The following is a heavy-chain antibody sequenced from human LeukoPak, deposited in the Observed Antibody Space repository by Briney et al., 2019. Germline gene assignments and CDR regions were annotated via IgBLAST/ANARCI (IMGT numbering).Heavy chain of an antibody. CDR3: VVGHNYFDY. J-gene: IGHJ4*02. V-gene: IGHV4-59*01. CDR1: GGSISSYY. D-gene: IGHD2-15*01. Sequence: SETLSLTCSVSGGSISSYYWSWIRQPPGKGLEWIGYIYYSGSINYNPSLKSRVTISVDTSKNQLSLKLSSVTAADTAVDYCVVGHNYFDYWGQGTLVTVSS. CDR2: IYYSGSI.